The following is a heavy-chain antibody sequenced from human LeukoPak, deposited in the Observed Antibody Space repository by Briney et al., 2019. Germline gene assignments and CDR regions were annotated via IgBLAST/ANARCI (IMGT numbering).Heavy chain of an antibody. V-gene: IGHV4-38-2*02. J-gene: IGHJ4*02. D-gene: IGHD3-16*02. CDR2: IYHSGST. CDR1: GYSISSGYY. Sequence: PSETLSLTCTVSGYSISSGYYWGWIRQPPGKGLEWIGSIYHSGSTYYNPSLKSRVTISVDTSKNQFSLKLSSVTAADTAVYYCASNPVTGYDYVWGSYRHDYWGQGTLVTVSS. CDR3: ASNPVTGYDYVWGSYRHDY.